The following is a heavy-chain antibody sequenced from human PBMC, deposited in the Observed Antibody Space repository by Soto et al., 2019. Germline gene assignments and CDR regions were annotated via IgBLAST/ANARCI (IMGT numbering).Heavy chain of an antibody. V-gene: IGHV1-69*02. Sequence: QVQLVQSGAEVKKPGSSVKVSCKASGGTFSSYTISWVRQAPGQGLEWMGRIIPILGIANYAQKFQGRVTITADKSTSTAYMELSSLRSDDTDVYSCARAFEHWGQGTLVTVSS. J-gene: IGHJ5*02. CDR3: ARAFEH. CDR2: IIPILGIA. CDR1: GGTFSSYT.